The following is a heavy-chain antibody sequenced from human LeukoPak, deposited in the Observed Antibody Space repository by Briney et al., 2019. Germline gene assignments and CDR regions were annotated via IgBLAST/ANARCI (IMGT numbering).Heavy chain of an antibody. J-gene: IGHJ4*02. CDR1: GFTLSSYA. D-gene: IGHD4-17*01. Sequence: PGGSLRLSCAASGFTLSSYAVSWVRQAPGKGLEWVSAISARGDSTYYADSVEGRFTISRDNSKNTLYLQMNSLRAEDTALYYCARGAYGDYDYWGQGTLVTVSS. CDR2: ISARGDST. CDR3: ARGAYGDYDY. V-gene: IGHV3-23*01.